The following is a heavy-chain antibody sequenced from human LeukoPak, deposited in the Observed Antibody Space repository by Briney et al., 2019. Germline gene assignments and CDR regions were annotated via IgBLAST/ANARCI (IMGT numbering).Heavy chain of an antibody. D-gene: IGHD5-12*01. J-gene: IGHJ2*01. V-gene: IGHV3-64D*09. CDR2: ISSNGGST. CDR3: VKVGYSGSSGYLDL. Sequence: PGGSLRLSCSASGLTFSRYAMHWVRQAPGKGLEYVSVISSNGGSTYYADSVKDRFTISRDNSKNTLDLQMSSLRAEDTAVYYWVKVGYSGSSGYLDLWGRGTLVTVSS. CDR1: GLTFSRYA.